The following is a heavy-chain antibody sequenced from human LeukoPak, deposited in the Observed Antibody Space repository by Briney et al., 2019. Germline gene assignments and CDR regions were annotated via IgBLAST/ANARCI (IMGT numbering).Heavy chain of an antibody. Sequence: SETLSLTCTASGVSISSYYRSWIRQPPGKGLEWIGYIYNSGSTYYTPSLKSRVTISVDNSKNKFSLKLNSVTAEDTAVYYCAVPAVNTGGRYFDYWGQGTLVTVSS. CDR1: GVSISSYY. CDR2: IYNSGST. CDR3: AVPAVNTGGRYFDY. J-gene: IGHJ4*02. D-gene: IGHD4-17*01. V-gene: IGHV4-4*08.